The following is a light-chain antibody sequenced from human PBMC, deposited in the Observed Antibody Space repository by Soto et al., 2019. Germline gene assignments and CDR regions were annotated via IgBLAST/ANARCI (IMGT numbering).Light chain of an antibody. V-gene: IGLV2-14*01. CDR2: DVS. CDR3: SSYTSSSAYVV. Sequence: QSALTQPASVSGSPGQSITISCTGTSSDVGGYNYVSWYQQHPGKAPKLMIYDVSNRPSGVSNRFSGSKSGNTASLTISGLQAEDEEDYYCSSYTSSSAYVVFGGGPKLPVL. J-gene: IGLJ2*01. CDR1: SSDVGGYNY.